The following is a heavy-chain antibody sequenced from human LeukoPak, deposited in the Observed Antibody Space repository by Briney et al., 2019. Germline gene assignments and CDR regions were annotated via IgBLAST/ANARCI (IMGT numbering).Heavy chain of an antibody. Sequence: KPSETLSLTCAVSGGSIRNSSFYWGWIRQPPGKGLEWIGSIYYSGSTYYNPSLKSRVTISVDTSKNQFSLKLSSVTAADTAVYYCATALSGSYSHAFDIWGQGTMVTVSS. CDR1: GGSIRNSSFY. D-gene: IGHD1-26*01. J-gene: IGHJ3*02. CDR2: IYYSGST. CDR3: ATALSGSYSHAFDI. V-gene: IGHV4-39*01.